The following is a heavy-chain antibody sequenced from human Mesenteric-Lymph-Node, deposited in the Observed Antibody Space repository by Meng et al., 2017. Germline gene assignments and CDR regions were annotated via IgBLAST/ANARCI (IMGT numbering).Heavy chain of an antibody. V-gene: IGHV3-49*04. CDR3: TPEIAYYYDSSGYYYGHDAFDI. CDR1: GFTFGDYA. J-gene: IGHJ3*02. Sequence: GGSLRLSCTASGFTFGDYAMSWVRQAPGKGLEWVGFIRSKAYGGTTEYAASVKGRFTISRDDSKSIAYLQMNSLKTEDTAVYYCTPEIAYYYDSSGYYYGHDAFDIWGQGTMVTVSS. CDR2: IRSKAYGGTT. D-gene: IGHD3-22*01.